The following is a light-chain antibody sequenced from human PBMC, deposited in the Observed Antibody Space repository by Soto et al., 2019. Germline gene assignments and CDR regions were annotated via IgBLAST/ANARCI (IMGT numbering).Light chain of an antibody. CDR2: GAS. V-gene: IGKV3-15*01. Sequence: EIVMTQSPVTLSVSPGERATLSCRASQGIKNYLAWFQQKPGQAPRLLVYGASTRATTIPARFSGGGSGTEFTLTISSLQSEDCAGDYGQQSSNWPITLGQGTRLEI. J-gene: IGKJ5*01. CDR3: QQSSNWPIT. CDR1: QGIKNY.